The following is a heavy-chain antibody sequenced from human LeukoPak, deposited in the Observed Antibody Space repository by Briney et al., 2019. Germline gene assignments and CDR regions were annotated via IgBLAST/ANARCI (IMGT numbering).Heavy chain of an antibody. Sequence: ASVKVSCKASGYTFTSYDINWVRQATGQGLEWMGWMNPNSGNTGYAQKFQGRVTMTRNTSISTAYMELSSLRSEDTAVYYCARTGYCSSTSCYGWFDPWGQGTLVTVSS. CDR1: GYTFTSYD. CDR2: MNPNSGNT. J-gene: IGHJ5*02. D-gene: IGHD2-2*01. V-gene: IGHV1-8*01. CDR3: ARTGYCSSTSCYGWFDP.